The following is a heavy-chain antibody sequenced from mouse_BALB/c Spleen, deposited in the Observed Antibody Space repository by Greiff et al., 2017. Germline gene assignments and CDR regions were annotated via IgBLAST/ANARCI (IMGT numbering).Heavy chain of an antibody. CDR3: TIYYDYDYFDY. CDR2: IRLKSNNYAT. CDR1: GFTFSNYW. V-gene: IGHV6-6*02. J-gene: IGHJ2*01. D-gene: IGHD2-4*01. Sequence: EVQLVESGGGLVQPGGSMKLSCVASGFTFSNYWMNWVRQSPEKGLEWVAEIRLKSNNYATHYAESVKGRFTISRDDSKSSVYLQMNNLRAEDTGIYYCTIYYDYDYFDYWGQGTTLTVSS.